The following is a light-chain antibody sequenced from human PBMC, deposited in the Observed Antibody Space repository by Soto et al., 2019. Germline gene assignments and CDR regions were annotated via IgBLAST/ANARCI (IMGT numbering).Light chain of an antibody. CDR1: SSDVGGYNY. CDR3: SSYTSSSTLV. V-gene: IGLV2-14*01. CDR2: DVS. J-gene: IGLJ1*01. Sequence: QSALTQPASVSGSPGQSITISCTGTSSDVGGYNYVSWYQQHPGKAPKLMIYDVSNRPSGVSNRFSGSKSGNTASLTISGLQAVDEADYYSSSYTSSSTLVFGTGTKLTVL.